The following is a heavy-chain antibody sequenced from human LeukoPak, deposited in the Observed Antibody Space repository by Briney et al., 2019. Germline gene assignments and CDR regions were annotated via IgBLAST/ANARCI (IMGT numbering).Heavy chain of an antibody. J-gene: IGHJ5*02. V-gene: IGHV4-39*07. D-gene: IGHD3-16*01. CDR3: ARGGKNWFDP. CDR2: IYYSGST. CDR1: GDSISTSNSY. Sequence: SETLSLTCTVSGDSISTSNSYWGWIRQPPGKGLEWIGSIYYSGSTNYNPSLKSRVTISVDTSKNQFSLKLSSVTAADTAVYYCARGGKNWFDPWGQGTLVTVSS.